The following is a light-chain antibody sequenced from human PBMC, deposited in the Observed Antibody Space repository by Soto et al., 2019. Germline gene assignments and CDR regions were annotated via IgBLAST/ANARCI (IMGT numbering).Light chain of an antibody. CDR1: QSVSSNY. CDR2: GAS. V-gene: IGKV3-20*01. CDR3: QQYGSSGT. Sequence: EIVMTQSPATLSVSPGESATLSCRASQSVSSNYLAWYQQKPGQSPRLLIYGASTRATGIPDRFSGSGSGTDFTLTISRLEPEDFAVYYCQQYGSSGTFGQGTKVDI. J-gene: IGKJ1*01.